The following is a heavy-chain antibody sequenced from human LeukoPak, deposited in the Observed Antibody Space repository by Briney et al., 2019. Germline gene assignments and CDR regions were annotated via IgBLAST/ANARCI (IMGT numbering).Heavy chain of an antibody. V-gene: IGHV4-34*01. CDR1: GGSISSYY. D-gene: IGHD3-10*01. Sequence: PSETLSLTCTVSGGSISSYYWSWIRQPPGKGLEWIGEINHSGSTNYNPSLKSRVTISVDTSKNQFSLKLSSVTAADTAVYYCARRRGYYYGSGSYPADYWGQGTLVTVSS. CDR2: INHSGST. J-gene: IGHJ4*02. CDR3: ARRRGYYYGSGSYPADY.